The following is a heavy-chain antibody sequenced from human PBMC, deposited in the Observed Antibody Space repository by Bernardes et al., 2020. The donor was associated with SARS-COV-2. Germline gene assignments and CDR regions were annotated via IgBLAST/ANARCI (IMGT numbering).Heavy chain of an antibody. D-gene: IGHD3-22*01. V-gene: IGHV3-74*01. CDR2: IKSDGSRI. CDR3: ARIDYYDRSGDYPLGMDA. CDR1: GFIFSNYW. Sequence: GSLRLSCAASGFIFSNYWMHWVRQAPGKGLVWVSRIKSDGSRISYADSVKGRFTISRDNAKNTLYLEMNSLRGEDTAVYYCARIDYYDRSGDYPLGMDAWGQGTTVTVSS. J-gene: IGHJ6*02.